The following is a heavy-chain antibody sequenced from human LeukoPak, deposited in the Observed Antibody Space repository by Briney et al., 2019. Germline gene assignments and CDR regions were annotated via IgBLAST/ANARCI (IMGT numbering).Heavy chain of an antibody. CDR2: ISSSSSYI. Sequence: GGSLRLSCAASGFTFSSYSMNWVRQAPGKGLEWVSSISSSSSYIYYADSVKGRFTISRDNAKNSLYLQMNSLRAEDTAVYYCARAPYSGSYRTNWFDPWGQGTLVTVSS. V-gene: IGHV3-21*01. J-gene: IGHJ5*02. CDR1: GFTFSSYS. D-gene: IGHD1-26*01. CDR3: ARAPYSGSYRTNWFDP.